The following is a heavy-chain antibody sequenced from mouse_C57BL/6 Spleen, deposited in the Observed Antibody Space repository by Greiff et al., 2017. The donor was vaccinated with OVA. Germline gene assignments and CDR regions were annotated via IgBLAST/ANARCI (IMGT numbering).Heavy chain of an antibody. J-gene: IGHJ2*01. Sequence: QVQLKESGAELVKPGASVKLSCKASGYTFTSYWMHWVKQRPGQGLEWIGMIHPNSGSTNYNEKFKSKATLTVDKSSSTAYMQLSSLTSEDSAVYYCARETIWDEAGFDYWGQGTTLTVSS. V-gene: IGHV1-64*01. CDR3: ARETIWDEAGFDY. CDR2: IHPNSGST. CDR1: GYTFTSYW. D-gene: IGHD4-1*01.